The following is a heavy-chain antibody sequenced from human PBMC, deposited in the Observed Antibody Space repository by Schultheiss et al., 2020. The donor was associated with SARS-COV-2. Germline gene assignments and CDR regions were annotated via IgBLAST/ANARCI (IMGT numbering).Heavy chain of an antibody. CDR2: ISSSSSTI. CDR1: GFTFSSYS. V-gene: IGHV3-48*02. Sequence: GESLKISCAASGFTFSSYSMNWVRQAPGKGLEWVSYISSSSSTIYYADSVKGRFTISRDNAKNSLYLQMNSLRDEDTAVYYCARDDSSSWYSSSIYYYYGMDVWGQGTTVTVSS. J-gene: IGHJ6*02. D-gene: IGHD6-13*01. CDR3: ARDDSSSWYSSSIYYYYGMDV.